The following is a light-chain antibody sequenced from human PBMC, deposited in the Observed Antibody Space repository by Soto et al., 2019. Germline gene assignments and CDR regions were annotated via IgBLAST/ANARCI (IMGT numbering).Light chain of an antibody. J-gene: IGLJ1*01. CDR3: SSYSTSDTLFV. CDR1: STDIGVYNY. Sequence: QSALTQPASVSGSPGQSITISCTGTSTDIGVYNYVSWFQQHPGKAPTLMIYEVSSRPSGVSSRFSGSKSGNTASLTISGLQAEDEADYYCSSYSTSDTLFVFGSGTKLTVL. CDR2: EVS. V-gene: IGLV2-14*01.